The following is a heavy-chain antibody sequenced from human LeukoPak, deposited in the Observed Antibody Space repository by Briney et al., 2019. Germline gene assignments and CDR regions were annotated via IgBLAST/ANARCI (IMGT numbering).Heavy chain of an antibody. CDR3: ARVRGSFYYFDY. CDR1: GFTFSSYW. Sequence: QTGGSLRLSCAASGFTFSSYWMHWVRQAPGKGLVWVSRINSDGSSTSYADSVKGRFTISRDNAKNTLYLQMNSLRAEDTAVYYCARVRGSFYYFDYWGQGTLVTVSS. V-gene: IGHV3-74*01. D-gene: IGHD2/OR15-2a*01. CDR2: INSDGSST. J-gene: IGHJ4*02.